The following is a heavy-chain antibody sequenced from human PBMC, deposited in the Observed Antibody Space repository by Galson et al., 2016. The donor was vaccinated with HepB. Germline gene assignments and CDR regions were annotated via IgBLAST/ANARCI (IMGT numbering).Heavy chain of an antibody. Sequence: SLRLSCAASGFTFRNYGMTWVRQAPGKGLEVVSSISRSGDSTAYADSVKGRFTISRDNSKNTLSLQMNSLTADDTAIYYCVQGSTAPAVCGKGTTVTVSS. D-gene: IGHD2-2*01. V-gene: IGHV3-23*01. J-gene: IGHJ6*04. CDR2: ISRSGDST. CDR3: VQGSTAPAV. CDR1: GFTFRNYG.